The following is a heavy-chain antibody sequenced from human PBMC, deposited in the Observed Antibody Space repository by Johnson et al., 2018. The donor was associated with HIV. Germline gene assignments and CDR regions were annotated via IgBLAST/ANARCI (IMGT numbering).Heavy chain of an antibody. D-gene: IGHD6-19*01. Sequence: VQLVESGGGLVQPGGSLRLSCAASGFTFSSYALSWVRQAPGKGLEWVSYISSSGSTIYYADSVKGRFTISRDNSKNTLYVQMNSLRAEDTAVYYCARASHSSGWYGRLGDAFDIWGQGTMVTVSS. CDR1: GFTFSSYA. J-gene: IGHJ3*02. V-gene: IGHV3-48*01. CDR2: ISSSGSTI. CDR3: ARASHSSGWYGRLGDAFDI.